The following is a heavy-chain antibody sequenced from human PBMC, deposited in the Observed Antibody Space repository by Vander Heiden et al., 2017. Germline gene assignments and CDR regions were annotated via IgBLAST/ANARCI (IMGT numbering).Heavy chain of an antibody. J-gene: IGHJ4*02. CDR3: ARDPAVSGSYPPDY. V-gene: IGHV3-9*01. CDR2: ISWNSGSI. Sequence: EVHLLESGGGSVQPGGSLRLSCATSGFTFDYYAMHLVRQAPGKGLEWVSGISWNSGSIGYADSVKGRFTISRDNAKSSLYLQMNSLRAEDTAFYYCARDPAVSGSYPPDYWGQGTLVTVSS. CDR1: GFTFDYYA. D-gene: IGHD1-26*01.